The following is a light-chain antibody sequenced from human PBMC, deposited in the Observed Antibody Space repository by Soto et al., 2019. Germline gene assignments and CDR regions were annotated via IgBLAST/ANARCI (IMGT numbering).Light chain of an antibody. Sequence: VLTQPPSASGTPGQRVTISCSGSSSNIGSNFVYWYQQIPGTAPKLLIYRNNQRPSGVPDRFSGSKSGTSASLAISGLRSEDEADYYCAAWDDSLSGVVFGGGTKLTVL. CDR2: RNN. J-gene: IGLJ2*01. CDR3: AAWDDSLSGVV. CDR1: SSNIGSNF. V-gene: IGLV1-47*01.